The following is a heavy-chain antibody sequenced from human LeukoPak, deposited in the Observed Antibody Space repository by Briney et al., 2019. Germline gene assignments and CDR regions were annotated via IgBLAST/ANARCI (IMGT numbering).Heavy chain of an antibody. CDR2: INHSGST. CDR1: GGSFSGYY. Sequence: PSETLSLTCAVYGGSFSGYYWSWIRQPPGKGLEWIGEINHSGSTNYNPSLKSRVTISVDTSKNQFSLKLSSVTAADTAVYYCARHLGYSSNPNFDYWGQGTLVTVSS. J-gene: IGHJ4*02. CDR3: ARHLGYSSNPNFDY. D-gene: IGHD6-13*01. V-gene: IGHV4-34*01.